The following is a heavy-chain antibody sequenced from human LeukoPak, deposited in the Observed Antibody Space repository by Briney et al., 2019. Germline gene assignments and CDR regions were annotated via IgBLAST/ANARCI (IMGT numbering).Heavy chain of an antibody. CDR2: IHYSGST. D-gene: IGHD3-22*01. CDR3: ARLGGYYDPPGY. J-gene: IGHJ4*02. CDR1: GGSISSPTYY. V-gene: IGHV4-39*01. Sequence: SETLSLTCAVSGGSISSPTYYWAWIRQPPGKGLEWIGTIHYSGSTFYNPSLKSRVTISVDTSNNQFSLELSAVTAADTAVYYCARLGGYYDPPGYWGQGTLVTVSS.